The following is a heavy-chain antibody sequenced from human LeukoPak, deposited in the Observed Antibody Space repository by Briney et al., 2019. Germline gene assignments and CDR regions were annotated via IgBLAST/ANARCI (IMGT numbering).Heavy chain of an antibody. J-gene: IGHJ5*02. CDR2: ISNDGSNI. CDR1: GFTFSNYG. CDR3: AKDPYRVIVATGNYLDP. D-gene: IGHD2-21*01. V-gene: IGHV3-30*18. Sequence: GGSLRLSCATSGFTFSNYGMHWVRQAPGKGLEWVAAISNDGSNIQYADSAKGRFTISRDNSKNTVYLQMNSLRSEDTAVYYCAKDPYRVIVATGNYLDPWGQGTLVTVSS.